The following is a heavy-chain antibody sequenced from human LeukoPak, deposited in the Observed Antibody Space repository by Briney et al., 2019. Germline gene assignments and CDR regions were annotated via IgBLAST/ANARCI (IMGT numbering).Heavy chain of an antibody. J-gene: IGHJ4*02. CDR1: GYTFTSYG. Sequence: ASVKVSCKASGYTFTSYGISWVRQAPGQGLEWMGWISAYNGNTNYAQKLQGRVTMTTDTSTSTAYMELRSLRSDDTAVYYCASYSITMVRGVMESYWGQGTLVTVSS. CDR3: ASYSITMVRGVMESY. V-gene: IGHV1-18*01. CDR2: ISAYNGNT. D-gene: IGHD3-10*01.